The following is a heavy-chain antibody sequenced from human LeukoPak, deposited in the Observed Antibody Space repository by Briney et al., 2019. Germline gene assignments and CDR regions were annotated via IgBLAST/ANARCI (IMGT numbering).Heavy chain of an antibody. CDR3: ARVRCSSNSCFPDY. J-gene: IGHJ4*02. Sequence: GGSLRLSCAASGFTFSTFWMSWVRQAPGKGLEWVANIKQDGSEKYYVDSVKGRFTISRDNAKNSLFLQMNSLRAEDTAVYYCARVRCSSNSCFPDYWGQGTLVTVSS. CDR1: GFTFSTFW. D-gene: IGHD2-2*01. CDR2: IKQDGSEK. V-gene: IGHV3-7*01.